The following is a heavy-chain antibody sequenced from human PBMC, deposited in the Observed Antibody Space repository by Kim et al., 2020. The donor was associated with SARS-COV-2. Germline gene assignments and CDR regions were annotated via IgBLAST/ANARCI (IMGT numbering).Heavy chain of an antibody. CDR2: IIPIFGTA. J-gene: IGHJ6*02. CDR1: GGTFSSYA. V-gene: IGHV1-69*13. D-gene: IGHD3-3*01. CDR3: ASGGRHYDFWSGYYVNYYYYGMDV. Sequence: SVKVSCKASGGTFSSYAISWVRQAPGQGLEWMGGIIPIFGTANYAQKFQGRVTITADESTSTAYMELSSLRSEDTAVYYCASGGRHYDFWSGYYVNYYYYGMDVWGQGTTVTVSS.